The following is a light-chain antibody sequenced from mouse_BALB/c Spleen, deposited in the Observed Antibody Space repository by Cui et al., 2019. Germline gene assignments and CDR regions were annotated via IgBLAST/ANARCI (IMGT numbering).Light chain of an antibody. CDR2: WAS. V-gene: IGKV6-23*01. CDR3: QQHSSYPHT. Sequence: IVMTQSLKVMSTSVGDRVSMTCKASQDVGTAVAWYQQKPGQAPKLLIYWASTRHTGVPDRFTGSGYGTDFTLTISNVQSEDLADYFCQQHSSYPHTFGAGTKLEMK. CDR1: QDVGTA. J-gene: IGKJ5*01.